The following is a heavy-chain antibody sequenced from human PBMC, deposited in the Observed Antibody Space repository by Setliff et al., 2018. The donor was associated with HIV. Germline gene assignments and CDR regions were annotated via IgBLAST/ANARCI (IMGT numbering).Heavy chain of an antibody. D-gene: IGHD6-19*01. CDR2: IYPSDSDT. Sequence: PGESLKISCKGSGYSFTTHWIGWVRQMPGKGLEWMGIIYPSDSDTRYSPSFQGQVTISVDKSISTAYLQWSSLKASDTAIYYCATSTSGWYNWFDPWGQGTLVTVSS. J-gene: IGHJ5*02. CDR1: GYSFTTHW. CDR3: ATSTSGWYNWFDP. V-gene: IGHV5-51*01.